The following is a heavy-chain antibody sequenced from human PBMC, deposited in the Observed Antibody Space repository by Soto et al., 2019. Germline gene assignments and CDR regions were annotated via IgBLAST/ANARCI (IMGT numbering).Heavy chain of an antibody. D-gene: IGHD3-10*01. V-gene: IGHV3-23*01. CDR3: EKTAMVRGVLTYYFDY. J-gene: IGHJ4*02. CDR1: GFTFSSYA. CDR2: ISGSGGST. Sequence: EVQLLESGGGLVQPGGSLGLSCAASGFTFSSYAMSWVRQAPGKGLEWVSAISGSGGSTYYADSVKGRFTISRDNSKNTLYLQMNSLRAEDTAVYYCEKTAMVRGVLTYYFDYWGQGTLVTVSS.